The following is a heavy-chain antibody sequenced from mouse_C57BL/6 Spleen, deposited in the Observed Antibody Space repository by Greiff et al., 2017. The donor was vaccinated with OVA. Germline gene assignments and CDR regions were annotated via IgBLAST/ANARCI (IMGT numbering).Heavy chain of an antibody. D-gene: IGHD2-3*01. Sequence: QVQLQQSGAELVKPGASVKLSCKASGYTFTSYWMQWVKQRPGQGLEWIGEIDPSDSYTNYNQKFKGKATLTVDTSSSTAYMQLSSLTSEDSAVYYGALYDGCHVRAMDYWGQGTSVTVSS. CDR1: GYTFTSYW. CDR2: IDPSDSYT. J-gene: IGHJ4*01. V-gene: IGHV1-50*01. CDR3: ALYDGCHVRAMDY.